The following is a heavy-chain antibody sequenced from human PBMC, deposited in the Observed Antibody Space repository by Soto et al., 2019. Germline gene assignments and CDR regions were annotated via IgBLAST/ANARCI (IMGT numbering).Heavy chain of an antibody. V-gene: IGHV3-30-3*01. J-gene: IGHJ4*02. Sequence: GGSLRLSCAASGFTFSSYAMHWVRQAPGKGLEWVAVISYDGSNKYYADSVKGRFTISRDNSKNTLYLQMNSLRAEDTAVYYCARDVRQATEFDYWGQGTLVTVSS. CDR1: GFTFSSYA. CDR2: ISYDGSNK. CDR3: ARDVRQATEFDY.